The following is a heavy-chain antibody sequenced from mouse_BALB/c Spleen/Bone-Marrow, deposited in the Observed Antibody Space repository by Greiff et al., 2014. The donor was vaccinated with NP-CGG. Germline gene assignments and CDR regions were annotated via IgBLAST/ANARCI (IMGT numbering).Heavy chain of an antibody. Sequence: QVQLKESGPELVKPGASVKISCKASGYSFTSYYIHWVKRRPGQGLEWIGWIFPGSGNTKYNEKFKGKATLTADTSSSTAYMQLSSLTSEDSAVYFCARIHYGSSYGYFDVWGAGTTVTVSS. CDR1: GYSFTSYY. V-gene: IGHV1-66*01. J-gene: IGHJ1*01. CDR3: ARIHYGSSYGYFDV. CDR2: IFPGSGNT. D-gene: IGHD1-1*01.